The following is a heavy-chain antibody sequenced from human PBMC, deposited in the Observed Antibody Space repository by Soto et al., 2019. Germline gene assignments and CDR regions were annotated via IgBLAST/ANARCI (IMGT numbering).Heavy chain of an antibody. CDR1: GFTFTNAW. J-gene: IGHJ4*02. D-gene: IGHD1-1*01. CDR3: TTTLGQYKPPTFR. Sequence: EVQLVASGGGLVKPGGSLRLSCVASGFTFTNAWMSWVRQAPGTGLEWVGRVNTTDGGTPDYAATVKGRFTISREDSNNTLYLQMNSLRTEDTAVYYCTTTLGQYKPPTFRWGQGTLVTGSS. CDR2: VNTTDGGTP. V-gene: IGHV3-15*01.